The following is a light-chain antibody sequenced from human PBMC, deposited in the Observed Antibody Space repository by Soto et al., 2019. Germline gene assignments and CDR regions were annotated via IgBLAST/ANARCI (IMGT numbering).Light chain of an antibody. Sequence: EIVLTQSPATLSLSPGERATLSCRASQSVSSYLAWYQQKLGQAPRLLISDASNRATGIPARFSGSGSGTDFTLTISSLEPEDFAVYYCQQRSIWPITFGQGTRLDIK. V-gene: IGKV3-11*01. CDR2: DAS. J-gene: IGKJ5*01. CDR1: QSVSSY. CDR3: QQRSIWPIT.